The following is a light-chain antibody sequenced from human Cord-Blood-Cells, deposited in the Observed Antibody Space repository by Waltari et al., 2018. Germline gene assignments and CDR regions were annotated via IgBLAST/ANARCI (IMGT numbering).Light chain of an antibody. CDR2: EGS. Sequence: QSALTQPASVSGSPGQSITISCTGTSSAVGSYNLVSWYQQHPGKAPKLMIYEGSKRPSGVSNRFSGSKSVNTASLTISGLPAEDEADYYCCSYAGSSTLVFGGGTKLTVL. J-gene: IGLJ3*02. CDR1: SSAVGSYNL. V-gene: IGLV2-23*01. CDR3: CSYAGSSTLV.